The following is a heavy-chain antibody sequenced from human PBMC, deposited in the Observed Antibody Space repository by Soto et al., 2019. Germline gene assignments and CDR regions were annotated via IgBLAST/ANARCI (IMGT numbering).Heavy chain of an antibody. CDR2: INHSGST. J-gene: IGHJ4*02. D-gene: IGHD6-13*01. V-gene: IGHV4-34*01. CDR1: GFTFRTYT. Sequence: VQLVESGGGLVKPGGSLRLSCISSGFTFRTYTMNWVRQAPGKGLEWIGEINHSGSTNYNPSLKSRVTISVDMSKNQFSLKLSSVTAADTAVYYCARGGRQQLIPTPISYKIDYWGQGTLVTVSS. CDR3: ARGGRQQLIPTPISYKIDY.